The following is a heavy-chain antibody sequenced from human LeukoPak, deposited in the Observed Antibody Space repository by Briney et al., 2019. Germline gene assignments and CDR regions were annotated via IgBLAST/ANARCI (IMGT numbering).Heavy chain of an antibody. CDR3: ARSVAAAGRNFGFDT. Sequence: ASVNVSCKTSAATFDNYAINWVRPSPGQGLEWVGLIIPIYGTTNFAQRFQGRVSITADESSYTAYLDLDSLTSEDTAVFYCARSVAAAGRNFGFDTWGQGTLLIVSS. CDR2: IIPIYGTT. V-gene: IGHV1-69*13. CDR1: AATFDNYA. D-gene: IGHD6-13*01. J-gene: IGHJ5*02.